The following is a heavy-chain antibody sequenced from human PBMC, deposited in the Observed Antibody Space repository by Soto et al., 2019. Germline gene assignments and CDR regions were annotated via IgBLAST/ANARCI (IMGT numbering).Heavy chain of an antibody. CDR3: ARDWSDYGDYGDAFDI. CDR2: ISSSSSYI. Sequence: EVQLVESRGGLVKPGGSLRLSCAASGFTFSSYSMNWVRQAPGKGLEWVSSISSSSSYIYYADSVKGRFTISRDNAKNSLYLQMNSLRAEDTAVYYCARDWSDYGDYGDAFDIWGQGTMVTVSS. V-gene: IGHV3-21*01. CDR1: GFTFSSYS. D-gene: IGHD4-17*01. J-gene: IGHJ3*02.